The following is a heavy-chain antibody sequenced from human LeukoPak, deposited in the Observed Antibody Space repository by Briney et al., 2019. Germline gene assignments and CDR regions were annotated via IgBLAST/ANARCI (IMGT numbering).Heavy chain of an antibody. CDR1: GGTFSSYA. CDR3: ARGVGYCSTTSCLGAFDI. Sequence: SVKVSCKASGGTFSSYAIGWVRQAPGQGLEWMGGIIPIFATSNYAQKFQGRVTITTDESTTTAYMELSSLRSEDTAVYYCARGVGYCSTTSCLGAFDIWGQGTMVTVSS. CDR2: IIPIFATS. D-gene: IGHD2-2*01. J-gene: IGHJ3*02. V-gene: IGHV1-69*05.